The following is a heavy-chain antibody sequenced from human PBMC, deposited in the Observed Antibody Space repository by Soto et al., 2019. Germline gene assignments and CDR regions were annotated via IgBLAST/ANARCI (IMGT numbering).Heavy chain of an antibody. Sequence: SETLSLTCTVSGGSISSYYWSWIRQPPGKGLEWIGYIYYSGSTNYNPSLKSRVTISVDTSKNQFSLKLSSVTAADTAVYYCARRHDYGDYAIDYWGQGTLVTVSS. CDR3: ARRHDYGDYAIDY. CDR2: IYYSGST. J-gene: IGHJ4*02. CDR1: GGSISSYY. D-gene: IGHD4-17*01. V-gene: IGHV4-59*08.